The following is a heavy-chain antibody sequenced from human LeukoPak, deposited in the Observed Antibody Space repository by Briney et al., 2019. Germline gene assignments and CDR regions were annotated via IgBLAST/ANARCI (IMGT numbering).Heavy chain of an antibody. CDR1: GGSFSGYY. J-gene: IGHJ4*02. CDR3: ARQTYGTIPFDY. D-gene: IGHD1-14*01. CDR2: INHSGRT. V-gene: IGHV4-34*01. Sequence: SETLSLTCAVYGGSFSGYYWSWTRQPPGKGVEWIGEINHSGRTKYNPSLKSRVTISVDTSKNQFSLKLSSVTAADTAVYYCARQTYGTIPFDYWGQGTLVTVSS.